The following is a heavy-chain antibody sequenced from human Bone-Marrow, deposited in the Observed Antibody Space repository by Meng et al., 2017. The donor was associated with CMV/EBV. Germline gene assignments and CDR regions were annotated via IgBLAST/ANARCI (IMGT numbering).Heavy chain of an antibody. D-gene: IGHD3-9*01. Sequence: GFTFRSYALSGVRQAPGKGLEWVSDISDSGHITYYSDSVKGRFTISRENSKNTLYLQMSSRRPGDTAMYYCAKDILTGYYPSPPYDYWGQGTLVTVSS. V-gene: IGHV3-23*01. CDR2: ISDSGHIT. CDR3: AKDILTGYYPSPPYDY. CDR1: GFTFRSYA. J-gene: IGHJ4*02.